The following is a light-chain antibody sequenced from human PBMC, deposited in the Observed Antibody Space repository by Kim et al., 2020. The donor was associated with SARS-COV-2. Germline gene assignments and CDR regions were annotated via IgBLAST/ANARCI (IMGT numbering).Light chain of an antibody. CDR3: SSYTSSSTWV. V-gene: IGLV2-14*03. CDR2: DVS. Sequence: GPSCTIPGTGTVIDVGDYNYVSWYQQHPGKAPNLMIYDVSQRPSGVANRFSGSKSGNTASLAISGLQAEDEAAYYCSSYTSSSTWVFGGGTKVTVL. CDR1: VIDVGDYNY. J-gene: IGLJ3*02.